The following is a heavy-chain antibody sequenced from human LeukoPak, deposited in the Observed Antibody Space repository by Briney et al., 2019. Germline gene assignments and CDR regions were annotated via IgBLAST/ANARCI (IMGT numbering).Heavy chain of an antibody. CDR3: ARDVGRQYYYDSTGYLPDY. CDR2: INAGNGNT. CDR1: GYTFTAYA. J-gene: IGHJ4*02. D-gene: IGHD3-22*01. V-gene: IGHV1-3*01. Sequence: ASVKVSCKASGYTFTAYALHWVRQAPGQRLEWMGWINAGNGNTRYSQKFQGRVTITRDTSASTAYMELSSLRSEDTAVYYCARDVGRQYYYDSTGYLPDYWGQGTLVTVSS.